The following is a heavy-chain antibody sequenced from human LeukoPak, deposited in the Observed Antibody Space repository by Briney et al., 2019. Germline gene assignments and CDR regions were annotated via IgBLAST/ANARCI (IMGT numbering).Heavy chain of an antibody. CDR1: GFTFSSYW. V-gene: IGHV3-74*01. D-gene: IGHD2-15*01. Sequence: GGSLRLSCAASGFTFSSYWMHWVRQAPGKGLVWVSRINSDGSSTSYADSVKGRFTISRDNAKNTLYLRMNSLRAEDTAVYYCARDIDCSGGSCYGPGMDVWGQGTTVTVSS. J-gene: IGHJ6*02. CDR2: INSDGSST. CDR3: ARDIDCSGGSCYGPGMDV.